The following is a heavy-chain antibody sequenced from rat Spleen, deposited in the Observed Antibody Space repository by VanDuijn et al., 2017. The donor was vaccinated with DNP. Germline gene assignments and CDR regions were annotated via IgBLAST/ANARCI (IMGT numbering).Heavy chain of an antibody. CDR3: TTDLGGAYTNY. CDR1: GFIFSDYD. J-gene: IGHJ2*01. CDR2: IRYDGSIT. Sequence: EVQLVESGGDSVQPGRSLKLSCAVSGFIFSDYDLAWVRQAPKKGLEWVATIRYDGSITYYRDSVKGRFTISRDNAKSTLYLQMDSLRSEDTATYYCTTDLGGAYTNYWGQGVMVTLSS. D-gene: IGHD1-10*01. V-gene: IGHV5-7*01.